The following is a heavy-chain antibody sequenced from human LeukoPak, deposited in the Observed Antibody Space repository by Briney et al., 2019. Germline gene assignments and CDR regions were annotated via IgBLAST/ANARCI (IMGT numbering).Heavy chain of an antibody. Sequence: SETLSLTCTVSGGSISSSSYYWGWIRQPPGKGLEWIGSVYYSGSTYYNPSLKSRVTISIDTPENQFSLKLSSVTAADTAVYYCARFSSSWDHFDQWGQGTLVAVSS. CDR2: VYYSGST. CDR3: ARFSSSWDHFDQ. D-gene: IGHD6-13*01. J-gene: IGHJ4*02. V-gene: IGHV4-39*01. CDR1: GGSISSSSYY.